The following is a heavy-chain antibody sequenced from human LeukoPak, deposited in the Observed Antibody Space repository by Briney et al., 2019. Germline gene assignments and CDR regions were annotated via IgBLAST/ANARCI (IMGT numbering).Heavy chain of an antibody. D-gene: IGHD3-10*01. CDR2: ISYDGITE. Sequence: GGSLRLSCAASGFAFSSYAMHWVRQAPGKGLEWVAIISYDGITEDYSDSVKGRFTISRDNFKNTLFLQMNSLRAEDTAVYYCAKDQKYYGSGSYWLSFDYWGQGTLVTVSS. V-gene: IGHV3-30*04. CDR3: AKDQKYYGSGSYWLSFDY. CDR1: GFAFSSYA. J-gene: IGHJ4*02.